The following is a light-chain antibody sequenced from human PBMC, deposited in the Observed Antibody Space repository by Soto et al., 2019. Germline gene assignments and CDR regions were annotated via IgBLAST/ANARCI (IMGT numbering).Light chain of an antibody. CDR3: QQRINWPFT. V-gene: IGKV3-11*01. CDR1: ETISKS. Sequence: EIVLTQSPATPSLSPGERATLSCRASETISKSLAWYQQRRGQPPRLLMYDVSSRASDLPARFSGSGSGTDFTLTISSLEPEDFAIYYCQQRINWPFTFGPGTKVDIK. J-gene: IGKJ3*01. CDR2: DVS.